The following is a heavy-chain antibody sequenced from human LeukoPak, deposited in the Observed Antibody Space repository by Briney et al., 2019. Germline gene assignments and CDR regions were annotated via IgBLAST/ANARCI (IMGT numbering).Heavy chain of an antibody. Sequence: GGSLRLSCAASGFTFSSYEMNWVRQAPGKGLEWISYISGSGSTIYYADSVKGRFTISRDNARSSLYLQLNSLRAEDTAVYYCARDHHYGSGSYSGHIDYWGQGTLVTVSS. J-gene: IGHJ4*02. CDR3: ARDHHYGSGSYSGHIDY. CDR2: ISGSGSTI. CDR1: GFTFSSYE. D-gene: IGHD3-10*01. V-gene: IGHV3-48*03.